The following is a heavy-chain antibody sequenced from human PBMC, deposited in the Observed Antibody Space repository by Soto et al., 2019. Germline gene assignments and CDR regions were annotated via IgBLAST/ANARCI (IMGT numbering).Heavy chain of an antibody. CDR2: INSDGSST. J-gene: IGHJ4*02. V-gene: IGHV3-74*01. CDR1: GFTFSSYW. Sequence: GGSLRLSCAASGFTFSSYWMHWVRQAPGKGLVWVSRINSDGSSTSYADSVKGRFTISRDNAKNTLYLQMNSLRAEDTAVYYYAKVSNYDFWSCYQDDYWGQGTLVTVSS. D-gene: IGHD3-3*01. CDR3: AKVSNYDFWSCYQDDY.